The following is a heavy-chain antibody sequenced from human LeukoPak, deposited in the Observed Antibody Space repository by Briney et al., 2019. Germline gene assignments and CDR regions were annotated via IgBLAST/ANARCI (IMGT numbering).Heavy chain of an antibody. Sequence: GGSLTLSCAASEFTFSSYSMHWVRQAPGKGLEWVSSIWYDGTNKYYADSVKGRFTISRDNSKKTLYLQMNSLRVEDTAVYYCAKDSWVATKVPSPFDYWGQGTLVTVSS. D-gene: IGHD4/OR15-4a*01. V-gene: IGHV3-30*02. CDR2: IWYDGTNK. CDR1: EFTFSSYS. CDR3: AKDSWVATKVPSPFDY. J-gene: IGHJ4*02.